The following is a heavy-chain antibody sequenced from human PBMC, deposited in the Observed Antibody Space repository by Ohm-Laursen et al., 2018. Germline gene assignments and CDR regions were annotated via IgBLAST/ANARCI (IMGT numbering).Heavy chain of an antibody. CDR2: INWNGGST. J-gene: IGHJ4*02. Sequence: GSLRLSCPAPGFTFSPTGLTWVRQAPGKGLEWVSGINWNGGSTGYADSVKGRFTISRDNAKNSLYLQMNSLRVEDTALYYCAKGQGRWALQGAYYFDYWGQGTLVTVSS. CDR3: AKGQGRWALQGAYYFDY. D-gene: IGHD3-10*01. V-gene: IGHV3-20*04. CDR1: GFTFSPTG.